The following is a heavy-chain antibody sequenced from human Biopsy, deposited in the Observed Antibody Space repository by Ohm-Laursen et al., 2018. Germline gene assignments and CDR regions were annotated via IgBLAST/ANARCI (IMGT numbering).Heavy chain of an antibody. D-gene: IGHD2-15*01. CDR3: AREAIGYQLPCDD. Sequence: GSPVKVSCKAPGGTFSNYGVNWVRQAPGQGLEWMGRIIPILRTTTYAPKFQGRVTFTADKSSSTAYLELSSLTSEDTAMFYCAREAIGYQLPCDDWGQGTLVTVSS. J-gene: IGHJ4*02. CDR2: IIPILRTT. V-gene: IGHV1-69*04. CDR1: GGTFSNYG.